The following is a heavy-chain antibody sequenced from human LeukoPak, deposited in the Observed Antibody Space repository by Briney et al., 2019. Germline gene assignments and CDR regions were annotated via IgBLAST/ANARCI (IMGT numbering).Heavy chain of an antibody. CDR1: GGTFSSYA. J-gene: IGHJ3*02. D-gene: IGHD2-21*02. CDR2: TIPIFGTA. V-gene: IGHV1-69*05. CDR3: ARDSCGGDCYPGSYAFDI. Sequence: ASVKVSCKASGGTFSSYAISWLRQAPGQGLEWMGGTIPIFGTANYAQKFQGRVTITTDESTSTAYMELSSLRSEDTAVYYCARDSCGGDCYPGSYAFDIWGQGTMVTVPS.